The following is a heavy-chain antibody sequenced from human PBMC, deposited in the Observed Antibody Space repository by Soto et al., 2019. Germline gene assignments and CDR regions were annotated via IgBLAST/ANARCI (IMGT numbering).Heavy chain of an antibody. V-gene: IGHV4-39*01. Sequence: PSETLSLTCTVSGGSISSSSYYWGWIRQPPGKGLEWIGSIYYSGSTYYNPSLKSRVTISVDTSKNQFSLKLSSVTAADTAVYYCARHRYYDILTGYYKGPYYYYMDVWGKGTTVTVSS. J-gene: IGHJ6*03. CDR1: GGSISSSSYY. CDR3: ARHRYYDILTGYYKGPYYYYMDV. CDR2: IYYSGST. D-gene: IGHD3-9*01.